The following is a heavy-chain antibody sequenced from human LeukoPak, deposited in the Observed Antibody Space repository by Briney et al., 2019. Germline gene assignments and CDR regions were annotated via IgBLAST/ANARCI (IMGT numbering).Heavy chain of an antibody. CDR3: ARGSFRLGHQDAFDI. D-gene: IGHD1-26*01. Sequence: GASVKVSCKASGDTFTTDYIHWVRQGPGQGPEWMGVSNPSGGSTTNAQKFQGRVTMTRNTSISTAYMELSSLRSEDTAVYYCARGSFRLGHQDAFDIWGQGTMVTVSS. V-gene: IGHV1-46*01. CDR2: SNPSGGST. J-gene: IGHJ3*02. CDR1: GDTFTTDY.